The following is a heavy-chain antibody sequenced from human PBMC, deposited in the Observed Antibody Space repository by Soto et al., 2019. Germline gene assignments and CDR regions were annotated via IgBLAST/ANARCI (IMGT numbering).Heavy chain of an antibody. CDR3: AKDQSAAAGTIDY. V-gene: IGHV3-30*18. CDR2: ISYDGSNK. J-gene: IGHJ4*02. D-gene: IGHD6-13*01. CDR1: GFTFSSYG. Sequence: QVQLVESGGGVVQPGRSLRLSCAASGFTFSSYGMHWVRQAPGKGLEWVAVISYDGSNKYYADSVKGRFTISRDNSKNTLYLQMNSLRAEDTAVYYCAKDQSAAAGTIDYWGQGTLVTVSS.